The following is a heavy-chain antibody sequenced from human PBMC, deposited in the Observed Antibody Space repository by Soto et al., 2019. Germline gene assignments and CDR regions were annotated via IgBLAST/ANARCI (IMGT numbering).Heavy chain of an antibody. J-gene: IGHJ4*02. Sequence: VASVKVSCKASGYSFSSFPIQWVRQAPGQRLEWMGWINGGNGNLKYSQKFQGRVTITRDTSASTAYMELTGLRSEDTDIYYCARQSSTVFDYWGPGTLVTVYS. V-gene: IGHV1-3*01. CDR1: GYSFSSFP. CDR3: ARQSSTVFDY. D-gene: IGHD4-4*01. CDR2: INGGNGNL.